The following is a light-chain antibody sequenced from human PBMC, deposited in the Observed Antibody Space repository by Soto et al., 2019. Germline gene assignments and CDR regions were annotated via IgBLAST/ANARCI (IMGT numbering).Light chain of an antibody. CDR1: QSISSY. J-gene: IGKJ2*01. CDR3: QQSYSTPYT. Sequence: DIQMTQSPSSLSASVGDRVTITCRASQSISSYLNWYQQKPGKAPKLLIYAASSLQSGVPSRFSGSGSGTDFTLTISSLQPEDVATYYGQQSYSTPYTCGQGTKLEIK. V-gene: IGKV1-39*01. CDR2: AAS.